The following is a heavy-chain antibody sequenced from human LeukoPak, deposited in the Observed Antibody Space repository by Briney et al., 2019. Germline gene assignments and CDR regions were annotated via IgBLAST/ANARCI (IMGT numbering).Heavy chain of an antibody. V-gene: IGHV3-23*01. J-gene: IGHJ4*02. CDR2: ISGSGGST. D-gene: IGHD3-22*01. Sequence: QTGGSLRLSCAASGFTFSSYAMSWVRQVPGKGLEWAALISGSGGSTYYADSVKGRFTISRDNSKNTLYLQMNSLRAEDTAVYYCAKDDSSGYYPYWGQGTLVTVSS. CDR1: GFTFSSYA. CDR3: AKDDSSGYYPY.